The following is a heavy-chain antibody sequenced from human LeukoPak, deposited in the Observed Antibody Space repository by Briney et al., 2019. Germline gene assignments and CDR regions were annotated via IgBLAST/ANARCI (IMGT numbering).Heavy chain of an antibody. CDR3: ARDGGDYDTGNWFDP. D-gene: IGHD4-17*01. CDR2: IYYSGST. V-gene: IGHV4-59*01. CDR1: GGSISSYY. J-gene: IGHJ5*02. Sequence: SETLSLTCTVSGGSISSYYWSWIRQPPGKGLEWIGYIYYSGSTNYNPSLKSRVTISVDTSKNQFSLKLSSVTAADTAVYYCARDGGDYDTGNWFDPWGQGTLVTVSS.